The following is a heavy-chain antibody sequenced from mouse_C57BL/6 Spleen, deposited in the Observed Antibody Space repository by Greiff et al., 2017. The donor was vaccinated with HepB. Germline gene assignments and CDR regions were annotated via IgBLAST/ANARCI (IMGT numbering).Heavy chain of an antibody. J-gene: IGHJ1*03. Sequence: VQLQQPGAELVKPGASVKLSCKASGYTFTSYWMQWVKQRPGQGLEWIGEIDPSDSYTNYNQKFKGKATLTVDTSSSTAYMQLSSLTSEDSAVYYWARWSNYWYFDVWGTGTTVTVSS. CDR3: ARWSNYWYFDV. CDR2: IDPSDSYT. D-gene: IGHD2-5*01. CDR1: GYTFTSYW. V-gene: IGHV1-50*01.